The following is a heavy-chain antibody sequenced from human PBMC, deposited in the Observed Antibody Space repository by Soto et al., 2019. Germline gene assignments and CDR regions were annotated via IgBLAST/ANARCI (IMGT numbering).Heavy chain of an antibody. CDR2: ISYDGSNK. J-gene: IGHJ6*02. Sequence: PGGSLRLSCAASGFTFSSYAMHWVRQAPGKGLEWVAVISYDGSNKYYADSVKGRFTISRDNSKNTLYLQMNSLRAEDTAVYYCARDLHAGTGTTYVYYYYGMDVWGQGTKVT. CDR1: GFTFSSYA. D-gene: IGHD1-1*01. CDR3: ARDLHAGTGTTYVYYYYGMDV. V-gene: IGHV3-30-3*01.